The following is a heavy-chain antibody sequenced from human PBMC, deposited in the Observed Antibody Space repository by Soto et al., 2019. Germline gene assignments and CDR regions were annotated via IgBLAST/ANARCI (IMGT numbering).Heavy chain of an antibody. CDR2: ISYDGST. V-gene: IGHV3-30*03. Sequence: GGSLRLSCAASGFTFSSYGMHWVRQAPGKGLEWVAVISYDGSTYYADSVKGRFTISRDNSKNTLYLQMNSLRAEDTAVYYCARLYDSSGLGAFDIWGQGTMVTVSS. CDR3: ARLYDSSGLGAFDI. D-gene: IGHD3-22*01. CDR1: GFTFSSYG. J-gene: IGHJ3*02.